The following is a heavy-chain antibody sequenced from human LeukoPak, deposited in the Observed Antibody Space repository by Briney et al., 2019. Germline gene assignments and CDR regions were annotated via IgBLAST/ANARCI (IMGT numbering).Heavy chain of an antibody. CDR2: ISSRSSYI. J-gene: IGHJ4*02. V-gene: IGHV3-21*01. CDR3: AREGGGIAAGVYYFDY. Sequence: PGGSLRLSCAASGFTFSNYGMHWVRQAPGTGLERVSSISSRSSYIYYADSVKGRFTISRDNAKNSLYLQMNSLRAEDTAVYYCAREGGGIAAGVYYFDYWGQGTLVTVSS. CDR1: GFTFSNYG. D-gene: IGHD6-13*01.